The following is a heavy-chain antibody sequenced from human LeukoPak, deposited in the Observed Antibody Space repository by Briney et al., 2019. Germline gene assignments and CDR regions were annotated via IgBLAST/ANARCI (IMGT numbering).Heavy chain of an antibody. Sequence: PSETLSLTCAVSGGSFSGYYWTWIRQPPGKGLEWIGEINHSGSANYNPSLKSRVTISVDTSKNQFSLKLSSVTAADTAVYYCARHITSGIRSDYWGQGTLVTVSS. J-gene: IGHJ4*02. CDR2: INHSGSA. V-gene: IGHV4-34*01. CDR3: ARHITSGIRSDY. CDR1: GGSFSGYY.